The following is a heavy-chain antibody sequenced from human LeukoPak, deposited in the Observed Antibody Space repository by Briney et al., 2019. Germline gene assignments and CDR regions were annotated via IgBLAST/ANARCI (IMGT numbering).Heavy chain of an antibody. CDR3: AKGNLGDY. CDR2: INNSGGST. J-gene: IGHJ4*02. Sequence: GGSLRLSCAASGFTFSSYAMSWVRQAPGKGLEWVSSINNSGGSTYYADSVKGRFAISRDNPKNTLYLQMNSLRAEDTAVYYCAKGNLGDYWGQGTLVTVSS. CDR1: GFTFSSYA. V-gene: IGHV3-23*01. D-gene: IGHD2/OR15-2a*01.